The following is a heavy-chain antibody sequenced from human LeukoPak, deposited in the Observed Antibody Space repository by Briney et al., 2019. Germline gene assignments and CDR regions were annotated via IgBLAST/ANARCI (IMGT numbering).Heavy chain of an antibody. Sequence: ASVKVSCKASGYTFTDYYMHWVRQAPGQGLEWMGWINPNSGGTDFAQKFQGRVTMTTDTSISTAYMEVSRLRSDDTAVYYCARVRIGQQLDKYYYYAMDVWGQGTTVTVSS. V-gene: IGHV1-2*02. CDR2: INPNSGGT. CDR1: GYTFTDYY. J-gene: IGHJ6*02. D-gene: IGHD6-13*01. CDR3: ARVRIGQQLDKYYYYAMDV.